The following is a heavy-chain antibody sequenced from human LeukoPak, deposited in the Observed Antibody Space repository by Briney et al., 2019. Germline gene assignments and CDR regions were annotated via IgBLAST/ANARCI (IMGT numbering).Heavy chain of an antibody. D-gene: IGHD2-2*01. CDR3: ARRGFCSSDGSHSNAFDL. V-gene: IGHV5-51*01. J-gene: IGHJ3*01. Sequence: GESLKISCKGSGYTFSNYWNGWVRQMPGKGLEWMGIIYPGDFDNRYSPSFQGQVTISVDKSIKTADVQWSSLKALYSPKTYGARRGFCSSDGSHSNAFDLWGHGTMVIVSS. CDR1: GYTFSNYW. CDR2: IYPGDFDN.